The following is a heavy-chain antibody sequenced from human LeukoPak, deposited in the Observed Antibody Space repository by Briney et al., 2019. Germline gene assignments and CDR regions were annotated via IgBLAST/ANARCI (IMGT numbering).Heavy chain of an antibody. D-gene: IGHD3-22*01. Sequence: SETLSLTCTVSGGSISSSSYYWGWIRQPPGKGLEWIGSIYYSGSTYYNPSLKSRVTISVDTSKNQFSLKLSSVTAADTAVYYCARAELFYDSSGYYYVYWGQGTLVTVSS. CDR3: ARAELFYDSSGYYYVY. V-gene: IGHV4-39*07. J-gene: IGHJ4*02. CDR2: IYYSGST. CDR1: GGSISSSSYY.